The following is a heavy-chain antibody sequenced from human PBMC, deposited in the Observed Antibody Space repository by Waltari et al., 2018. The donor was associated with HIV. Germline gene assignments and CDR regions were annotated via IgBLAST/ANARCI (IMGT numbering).Heavy chain of an antibody. CDR2: INVNSGGT. CDR3: AKGGAIVVVTAIRYYGLDV. J-gene: IGHJ6*02. V-gene: IGHV1-2*02. D-gene: IGHD2-21*02. Sequence: QVHLVQSGAEVKKPGDSVRVSCETSGYTFTAYYMHWVRQAPGQGLEWMGWINVNSGGTRYAQKFQDRVTVTRDTSINTTYLELNSLRSDDTAVYFCAKGGAIVVVTAIRYYGLDVWGQGTTVTVSS. CDR1: GYTFTAYY.